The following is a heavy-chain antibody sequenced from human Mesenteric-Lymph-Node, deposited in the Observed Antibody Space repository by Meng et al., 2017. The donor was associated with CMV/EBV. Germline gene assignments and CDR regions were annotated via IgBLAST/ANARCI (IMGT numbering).Heavy chain of an antibody. V-gene: IGHV1-2*02. CDR3: TRHGPHYFDY. CDR1: GYTFTGYY. J-gene: IGHJ4*02. Sequence: ASVKVSCKASGYTFTGYYMHWVRQAPGQGLEWMGWINPNSGGTNYAQKFQGRVTMTRDTSISAAYMELMNLRSDDTAVYYCTRHGPHYFDYWGQGTLVTVSS. CDR2: INPNSGGT.